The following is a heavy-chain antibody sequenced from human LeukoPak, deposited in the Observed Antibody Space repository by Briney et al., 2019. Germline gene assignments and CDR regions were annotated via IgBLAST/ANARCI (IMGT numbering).Heavy chain of an antibody. CDR2: IYYSGST. V-gene: IGHV4-31*03. D-gene: IGHD2/OR15-2a*01. Sequence: SETLSLTCTVSGGSIGSGGYYWSWIRQHPGKGLEWIGYIYYSGSTYYNPSLKSRVTISVDTSKNQFSLKLSSVTAADTAVYYCASLVSGPQGDYWGQGTLVTVSS. CDR3: ASLVSGPQGDY. J-gene: IGHJ4*02. CDR1: GGSIGSGGYY.